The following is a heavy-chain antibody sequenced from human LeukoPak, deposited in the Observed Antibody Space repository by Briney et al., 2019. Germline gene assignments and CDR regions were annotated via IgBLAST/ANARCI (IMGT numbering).Heavy chain of an antibody. D-gene: IGHD3-22*01. Sequence: PGGSLRLSCAASGFTFSDLYMDWVRQAPGKGLEWVGRTRNKPNSYTTEYAASVKGRFTISRDDSKNSLFLQMNNLKTEDTAVYYCVRDFYESSGSTYYFDYWGQGTLVTVSS. CDR2: TRNKPNSYTT. CDR1: GFTFSDLY. J-gene: IGHJ4*02. CDR3: VRDFYESSGSTYYFDY. V-gene: IGHV3-72*01.